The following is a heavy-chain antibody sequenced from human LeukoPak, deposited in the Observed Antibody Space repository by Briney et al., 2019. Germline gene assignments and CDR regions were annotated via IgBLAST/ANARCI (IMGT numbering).Heavy chain of an antibody. CDR1: GGTFSSYA. J-gene: IGHJ6*02. CDR2: IIPILGIA. D-gene: IGHD2-15*01. V-gene: IGHV1-69*04. CDR3: ARDLRRISGGSCYFFFGQRGYYYYYYGMDV. Sequence: ASVKVSCKASGGTFSSYAISWVRQAPGQGLEWMGRIIPILGIANYAQKFQGRVTITADKSTSTAYMELSSLRSEDTAVYYCARDLRRISGGSCYFFFGQRGYYYYYYGMDVWGQGTTVTVSS.